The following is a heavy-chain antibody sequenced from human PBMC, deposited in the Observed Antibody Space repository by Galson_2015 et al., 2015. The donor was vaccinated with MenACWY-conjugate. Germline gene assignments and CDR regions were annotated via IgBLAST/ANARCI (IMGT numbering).Heavy chain of an antibody. CDR1: GFSLTTYA. D-gene: IGHD4-11*01. V-gene: IGHV3-23*01. CDR3: AEEAAVIGAPRFDN. Sequence: SLRLSCAASGFSLTTYAMSWVRQVPGKGPEWVSGISGGGGGSTYYADFVKGRFAISKDNSKNTLYLQMNTLRAEDTAVYYCAEEAAVIGAPRFDNWGQGTLVTVSS. CDR2: ISGGGGGST. J-gene: IGHJ4*02.